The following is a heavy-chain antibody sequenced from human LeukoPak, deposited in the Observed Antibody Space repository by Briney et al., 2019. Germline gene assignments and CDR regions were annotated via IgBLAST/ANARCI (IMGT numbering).Heavy chain of an antibody. J-gene: IGHJ4*02. V-gene: IGHV4-59*01. Sequence: SETLSLTCTVSGGSICSYFWSWIRQPPGKGLEWIGYIYYSGNTNYNPSLKSRVTISVDTSKNQFSLRLSSVTPADTAVYYCARGMGATSPAHWGQGTLVTVSS. CDR1: GGSICSYF. D-gene: IGHD1-26*01. CDR3: ARGMGATSPAH. CDR2: IYYSGNT.